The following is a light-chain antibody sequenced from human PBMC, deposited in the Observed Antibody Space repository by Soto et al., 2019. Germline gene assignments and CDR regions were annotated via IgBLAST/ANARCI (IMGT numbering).Light chain of an antibody. J-gene: IGKJ3*01. Sequence: EVVLTQSPATLSLSPGERATLSCRASQNVGNYLAWYQQRPGQAPRLLIYDASNRATGIPARFSGSGSGTYFTLTIVSLEPEDFAVYYCQQRSDWPATFGPGTKVDI. CDR3: QQRSDWPAT. V-gene: IGKV3-11*01. CDR2: DAS. CDR1: QNVGNY.